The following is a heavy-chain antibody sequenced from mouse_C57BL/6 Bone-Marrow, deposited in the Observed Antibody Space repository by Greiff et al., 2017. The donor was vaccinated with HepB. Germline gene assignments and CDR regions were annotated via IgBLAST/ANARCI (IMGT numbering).Heavy chain of an antibody. Sequence: QVQLQQSGPELVKPGASVKISCKASGYAFSSSWMNWVKQRPGKGLEWIGRIYPGDGDTNYNGKFKGKATLTADKSSSTAYMQLSSLTSEDSAVYFCARSRGPPRAYWGQGTLVTVSA. J-gene: IGHJ3*01. CDR1: GYAFSSSW. V-gene: IGHV1-82*01. CDR2: IYPGDGDT. CDR3: ARSRGPPRAY.